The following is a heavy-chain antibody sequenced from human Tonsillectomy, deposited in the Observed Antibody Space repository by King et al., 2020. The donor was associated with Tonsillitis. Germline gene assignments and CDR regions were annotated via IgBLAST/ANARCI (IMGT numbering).Heavy chain of an antibody. J-gene: IGHJ4*02. CDR3: AKDSLYYDSSTLDY. CDR2: ISYDGSNK. CDR1: GFTFSSYG. D-gene: IGHD3-22*01. V-gene: IGHV3-30*18. Sequence: QVQLVESGGGVVQPGRSLRLSCAASGFTFSSYGMHWVRPAPGKGLEWVAVISYDGSNKYYADSVKGRFTISRDNSKNTLYLQMNSLRAEDTAVYYCAKDSLYYDSSTLDYWGPGTLVTVSS.